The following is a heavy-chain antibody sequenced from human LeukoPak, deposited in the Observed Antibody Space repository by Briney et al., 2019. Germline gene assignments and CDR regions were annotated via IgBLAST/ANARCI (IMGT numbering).Heavy chain of an antibody. CDR3: ARARCSSTSCTAFDI. J-gene: IGHJ3*02. D-gene: IGHD2-2*01. CDR2: IYYSGST. Sequence: SETLSLTCTVSGGSISSGDYYWSWIRQPPGKGLEWLGYIYYSGSTYYNPSLKSRVTISVDTSKNQFSLKLSSVTAADTAVYYCARARCSSTSCTAFDIWGQGTMVTVSS. V-gene: IGHV4-30-4*01. CDR1: GGSISSGDYY.